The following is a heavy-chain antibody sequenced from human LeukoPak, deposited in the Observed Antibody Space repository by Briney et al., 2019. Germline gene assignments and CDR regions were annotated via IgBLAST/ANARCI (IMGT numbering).Heavy chain of an antibody. CDR3: ARRRTTVTTSLDY. Sequence: PGGSLRLSCAASGFTFSNYEMNWVRQAPGKGLQWVSSISSSSSYVSYADSVKGRFTISRDNAKNSLYLQMNSLRAEDTAVYYCARRRTTVTTSLDYWGQGTLVTVSS. CDR2: ISSSSSYV. CDR1: GFTFSNYE. D-gene: IGHD4-17*01. V-gene: IGHV3-21*01. J-gene: IGHJ4*02.